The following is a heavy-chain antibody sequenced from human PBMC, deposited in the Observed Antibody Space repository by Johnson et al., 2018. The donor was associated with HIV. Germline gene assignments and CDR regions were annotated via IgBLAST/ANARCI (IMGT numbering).Heavy chain of an antibody. D-gene: IGHD4-17*01. CDR1: GFTVSSNY. J-gene: IGHJ3*02. V-gene: IGHV3-23*04. CDR2: ISGSGGST. Sequence: VQLVESGGGLVQPGGSLRLSCAASGFTVSSNYMSWVRQAPGKGLEWVSAISGSGGSTYYADSVKGRFTISRDNSKNTLYLQMNGLRAVDTAVYYCARDWDEYGAFDIWGQGTMVTVSS. CDR3: ARDWDEYGAFDI.